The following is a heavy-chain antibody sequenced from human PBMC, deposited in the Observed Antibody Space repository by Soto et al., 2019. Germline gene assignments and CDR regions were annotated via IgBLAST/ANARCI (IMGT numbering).Heavy chain of an antibody. CDR1: GYTFTSYG. D-gene: IGHD3-10*01. CDR3: SKTVADYYGSGSRAPNYYYYGMEV. Sequence: AAVKVPCQASGYTFTSYGVTRLRQAPGHGREGIGLISRYHVNTNYAQNLQGRVTMTTNTSTSTAYMELRSLRSDDTTLDFCSKTVADYYGSGSRAPNYYYYGMEVWGQGTTGTGSS. J-gene: IGHJ6*02. CDR2: ISRYHVNT. V-gene: IGHV1-18*01.